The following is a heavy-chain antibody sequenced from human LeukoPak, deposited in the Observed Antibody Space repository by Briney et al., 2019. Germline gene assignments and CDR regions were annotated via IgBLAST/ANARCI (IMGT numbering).Heavy chain of an antibody. CDR2: INPNSGGT. CDR3: ARVGMYYYDSSGYLTFAY. CDR1: GYTFTGYY. D-gene: IGHD3-22*01. J-gene: IGHJ4*02. V-gene: IGHV1-2*06. Sequence: ASVKVSCKASGYTFTGYYMHWVRQAPGQGLEWMGRINPNSGGTNYVQKFQGRVTMTRDTSISTAYMELSRLRSDDTAVYYSARVGMYYYDSSGYLTFAYWGQGTLVTVSS.